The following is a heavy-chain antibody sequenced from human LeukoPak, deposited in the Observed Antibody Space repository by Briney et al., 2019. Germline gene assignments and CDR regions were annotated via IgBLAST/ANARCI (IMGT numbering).Heavy chain of an antibody. CDR1: GYSFTSYG. J-gene: IGHJ3*02. V-gene: IGHV1-18*01. CDR2: ISAYDGNT. CDR3: ARVGGRAFDI. Sequence: AAVKVSCKACGYSFTSYGFSWVPQAPGQGREWMSWISAYDGNTNYAQKLQGRVTMTTDTSTSTAYMELRSLRSDDTAVYYCARVGGRAFDIWGQGTMVTVSS.